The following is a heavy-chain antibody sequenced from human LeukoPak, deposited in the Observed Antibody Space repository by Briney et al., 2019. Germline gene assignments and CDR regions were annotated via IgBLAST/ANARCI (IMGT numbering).Heavy chain of an antibody. J-gene: IGHJ5*02. CDR1: GFTLSNAW. V-gene: IGHV3-15*01. Sequence: PGGSLRLSCAASGFTLSNAWISWVRQAPGGGLEWGGRINSTTDGGTTNSPAPVKGRFNISREESKNTRYRPMNSLRAEDTAVYYCGKGYGQRLVNNWFEPWGQRTPGTVSS. CDR3: GKGYGQRLVNNWFEP. D-gene: IGHD6-13*01. CDR2: INSTTDGGTT.